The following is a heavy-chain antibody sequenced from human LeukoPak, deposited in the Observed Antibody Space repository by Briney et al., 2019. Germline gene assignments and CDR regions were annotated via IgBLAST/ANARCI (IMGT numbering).Heavy chain of an antibody. D-gene: IGHD3-22*01. J-gene: IGHJ5*02. V-gene: IGHV1-18*01. CDR2: ISAYNGNT. Sequence: ASVKVSCKASGYTFTSYGISWVRQAPGQGLEWMGWISAYNGNTNYAQKLQGRVTMTTDTSTSTAYMELRSLRSEDTAVYYCAWVYDSSGYILGWFDPWGQGTLVTVSS. CDR3: AWVYDSSGYILGWFDP. CDR1: GYTFTSYG.